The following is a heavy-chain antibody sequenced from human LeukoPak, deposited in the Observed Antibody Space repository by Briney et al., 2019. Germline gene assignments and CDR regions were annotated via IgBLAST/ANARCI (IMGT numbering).Heavy chain of an antibody. CDR2: ISGSGGST. CDR3: ARVRVGSSSWYLNY. D-gene: IGHD6-13*01. Sequence: GGSLRLSCAASGFTFSSYAMSWVRQAPGKGLEWVSAISGSGGSTYYADSVKGRFTISRDNSKNTLYLQMNSLRAEDTAVYYCARVRVGSSSWYLNYWGQGTLVTVSS. CDR1: GFTFSSYA. J-gene: IGHJ4*02. V-gene: IGHV3-23*01.